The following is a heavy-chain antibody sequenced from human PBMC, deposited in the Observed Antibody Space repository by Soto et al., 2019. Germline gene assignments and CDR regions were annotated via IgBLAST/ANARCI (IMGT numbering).Heavy chain of an antibody. V-gene: IGHV3-7*01. CDR2: LDQDGSER. J-gene: IGHJ4*02. Sequence: EVQLVESGGGLVQPGGSLRLSCAASGFTFSTYWMTWVRRPPGKGLEWVADLDQDGSERYYVDSVRGRFTISRDNAKNSLCRQVTSLRAEDPAVYYCVCGGNVFVYWGQGTLVTVSP. CDR3: VCGGNVFVY. CDR1: GFTFSTYW. D-gene: IGHD3-16*01.